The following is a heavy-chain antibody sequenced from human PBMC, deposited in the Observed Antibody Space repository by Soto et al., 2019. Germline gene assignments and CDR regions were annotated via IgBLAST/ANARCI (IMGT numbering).Heavy chain of an antibody. V-gene: IGHV4-39*01. CDR3: ARHRKVSYYDPSGGFDS. D-gene: IGHD3-3*01. Sequence: QLQLQGSGPGLVKPSETLSLTCTVSGGSVSSSYYYWGWVRQPPGKGLEWIGSVYYSGSTYYNPSLQSRVTISVDTSKNQFSLNLSSVTAADTAVYYCARHRKVSYYDPSGGFDSWGQGTLVIVSS. CDR1: GGSVSSSYYY. CDR2: VYYSGST. J-gene: IGHJ4*02.